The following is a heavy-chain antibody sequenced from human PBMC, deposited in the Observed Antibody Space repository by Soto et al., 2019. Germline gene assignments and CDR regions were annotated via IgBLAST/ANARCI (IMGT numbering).Heavy chain of an antibody. CDR2: ISAYNGNT. J-gene: IGHJ6*02. D-gene: IGHD1-26*01. V-gene: IGHV1-18*01. CDR1: GYTFTSYG. Sequence: GASVKVSCKASGYTFTSYGISWVRQAPGQGLEWMGWISAYNGNTNYAQRLQGRVTMTTDTSTSTAYMELRSLRSDDTAVYYCARGRSVFPPIVGATFRPYYYGMDVWGQGTTVTVSS. CDR3: ARGRSVFPPIVGATFRPYYYGMDV.